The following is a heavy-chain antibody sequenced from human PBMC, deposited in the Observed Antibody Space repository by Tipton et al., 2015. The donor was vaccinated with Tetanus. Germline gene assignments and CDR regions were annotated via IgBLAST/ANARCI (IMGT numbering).Heavy chain of an antibody. Sequence: SLRLSCATSGLFFKNAWMNWVRQAPGEGLEWVGRIKSKTDGGATDHAARVKDRFSISRDDSKNTLFLQMNSLKTEDTAVYYCTTSGIGGSGYRVDYWGRGALVIVSS. CDR2: IKSKTDGGAT. CDR1: GLFFKNAW. J-gene: IGHJ4*02. D-gene: IGHD3-9*01. CDR3: TTSGIGGSGYRVDY. V-gene: IGHV3-15*07.